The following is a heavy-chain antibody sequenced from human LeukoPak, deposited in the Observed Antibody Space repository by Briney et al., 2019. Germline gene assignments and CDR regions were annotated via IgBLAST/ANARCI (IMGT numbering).Heavy chain of an antibody. CDR3: AKGDQRRAAGDAFSDY. V-gene: IGHV3-23*01. CDR2: ISGSGGST. D-gene: IGHD6-13*01. Sequence: PGGSLRLSCAASGFTFSSYAMSWVRQAPGKGLEWVSAISGSGGSTYYADSVKGRFTISRDNSKNTLYLQMNSLRAEDTAVYYCAKGDQRRAAGDAFSDYWGQGTLVTVSS. CDR1: GFTFSSYA. J-gene: IGHJ4*02.